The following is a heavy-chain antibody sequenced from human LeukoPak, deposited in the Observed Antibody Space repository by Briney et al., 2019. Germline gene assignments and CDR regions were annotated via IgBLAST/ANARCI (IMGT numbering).Heavy chain of an antibody. D-gene: IGHD1-14*01. CDR1: GGSFSSYY. Sequence: PSETLSLTCAVYGGSFSSYYWGWIRQPPGKGLEWIGSIYYSGSTYYNPSLKSRVTISVDTSKNQFSLKLSSVTAADTAVYYCARLNKPGWFDPWGQGTLVTVSS. CDR3: ARLNKPGWFDP. J-gene: IGHJ5*02. V-gene: IGHV4-39*07. CDR2: IYYSGST.